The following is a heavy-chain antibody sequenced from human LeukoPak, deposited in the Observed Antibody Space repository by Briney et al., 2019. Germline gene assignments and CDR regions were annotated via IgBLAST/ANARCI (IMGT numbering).Heavy chain of an antibody. CDR3: AKVYGYCSSTSCYNVYFDY. CDR2: ISGSGGST. D-gene: IGHD2-2*03. J-gene: IGHJ4*02. Sequence: PSGGSLRLSCAASGFTFSSYAMSWVRQAPGKGLEWVSAISGSGGSTYYADSVKGRFTISRDNSKNTLYLQMNSLRAEDTAVYYCAKVYGYCSSTSCYNVYFDYWGQGTLVTVSS. CDR1: GFTFSSYA. V-gene: IGHV3-23*01.